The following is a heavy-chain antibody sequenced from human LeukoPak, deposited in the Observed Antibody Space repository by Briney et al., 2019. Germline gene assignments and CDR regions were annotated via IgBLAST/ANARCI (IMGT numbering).Heavy chain of an antibody. J-gene: IGHJ3*02. CDR1: GGTFSSYA. Sequence: SVKVSCKASGGTFSSYAISWVRQAPGQGLEWMGGIIPIFGTANYAQKFQGRVTITADESTSTAYMELSSLRSEDTAVYYCARDHVDDYVWGSYRYPDDAFDIWGQGTMVTVSS. CDR2: IIPIFGTA. CDR3: ARDHVDDYVWGSYRYPDDAFDI. V-gene: IGHV1-69*01. D-gene: IGHD3-16*02.